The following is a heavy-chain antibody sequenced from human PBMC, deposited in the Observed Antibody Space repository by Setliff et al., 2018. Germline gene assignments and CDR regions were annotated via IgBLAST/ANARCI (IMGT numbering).Heavy chain of an antibody. Sequence: TLSLTCTVFGGSIIPYFWSWVRHPPGKGLGWLALIYCDDDERYSPSLKTRLTITKDTSKNQVVLMMSDMDPVDTATYYCGHCSTLKWWLFDSWGQGTLVTVSS. D-gene: IGHD2-8*01. J-gene: IGHJ4*02. CDR2: IYCDDDE. CDR1: GGSIIPY. CDR3: GHCSTLKWWLFDS. V-gene: IGHV2-5*08.